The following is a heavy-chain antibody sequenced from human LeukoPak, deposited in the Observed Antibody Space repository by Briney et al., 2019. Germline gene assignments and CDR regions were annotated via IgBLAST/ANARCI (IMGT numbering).Heavy chain of an antibody. CDR2: IYHSGST. Sequence: PSETLSLTCTVSGYSISSGYYWGWTRQPPGKGLEWIGSIYHSGSTYYNPSLKSRVTISVDTSKNQFSLKLSSVTAADTAVYYCARGAYSDAFDIWGQGTMVTVSS. J-gene: IGHJ3*02. V-gene: IGHV4-38-2*02. CDR1: GYSISSGYY. CDR3: ARGAYSDAFDI. D-gene: IGHD6-13*01.